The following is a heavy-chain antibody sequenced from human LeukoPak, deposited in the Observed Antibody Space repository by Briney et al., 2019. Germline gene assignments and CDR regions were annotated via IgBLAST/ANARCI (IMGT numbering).Heavy chain of an antibody. D-gene: IGHD4-11*01. CDR3: ARDYTVTTYVTSYFDY. CDR1: GFIFSNYS. Sequence: GGSLRLSCAAPGFIFSNYSMNWVRQAPGKGLEWVSYISRTSTIYYADSVKGRFTISRDNAKNSLYLQMNSLRAEDTAVYYCARDYTVTTYVTSYFDYWGQGTLVTVSS. J-gene: IGHJ4*02. V-gene: IGHV3-48*04. CDR2: ISRTSTI.